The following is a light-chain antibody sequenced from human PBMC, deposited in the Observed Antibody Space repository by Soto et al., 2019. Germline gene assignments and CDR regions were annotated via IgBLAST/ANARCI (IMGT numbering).Light chain of an antibody. J-gene: IGLJ2*01. CDR1: NSNIGTNT. V-gene: IGLV1-44*01. Sequence: QLVLTQPPSASGTPGQRVTISCSGSNSNIGTNTVNWYQHLPGSAPKLLIYSNNQRPSGVPDRFSCSKSGTSASLAISGLQPDDEADYYCEAWDGSLNVVLFGGGTKVTVL. CDR2: SNN. CDR3: EAWDGSLNVVL.